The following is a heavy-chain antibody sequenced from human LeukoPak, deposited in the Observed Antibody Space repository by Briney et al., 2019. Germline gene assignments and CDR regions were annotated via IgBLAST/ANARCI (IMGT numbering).Heavy chain of an antibody. J-gene: IGHJ6*02. CDR2: IKPDGSEK. D-gene: IGHD6-19*01. Sequence: PGGSLRLSCAASGFTFSSYWMAWVRQAAGKGLEWEANIKPDGSEKYYADSLKGRFTISRDNAENSLYLQMKNLRDEDTAVYYCARAAVAAPGDVWGQGTTVTVSS. CDR3: ARAAVAAPGDV. V-gene: IGHV3-7*04. CDR1: GFTFSSYW.